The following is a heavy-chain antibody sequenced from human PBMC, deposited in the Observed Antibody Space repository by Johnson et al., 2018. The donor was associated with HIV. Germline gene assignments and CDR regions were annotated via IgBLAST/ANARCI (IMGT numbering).Heavy chain of an antibody. CDR1: GFTFDDYG. CDR2: IHWNGAGT. Sequence: VQLVESGGGVVQPGRSLRLSCAASGFTFDDYGMSWVRQAPGKGLEWVSGIHWNGAGTGYADSVKGRFTISRDNAKKSLYLQMNSLRAEDTALYYCARDHTPVTGTTYHDAVEIWGQGTMVTVSS. V-gene: IGHV3-20*04. D-gene: IGHD1-7*01. J-gene: IGHJ3*02. CDR3: ARDHTPVTGTTYHDAVEI.